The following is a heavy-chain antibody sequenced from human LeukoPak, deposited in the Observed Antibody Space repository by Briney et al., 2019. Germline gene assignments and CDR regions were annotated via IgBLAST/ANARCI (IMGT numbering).Heavy chain of an antibody. CDR1: GFTFEDYA. CDR3: AKDVIAAAGNYYYGMDV. V-gene: IGHV3-9*01. Sequence: GGSLRLSCAASGFTFEDYAMHWVRQAPGKGLEWVSGISWNSGSIGYADSVKCRFTISRDNAKNSLYLQMNSLRAEDTALYYCAKDVIAAAGNYYYGMDVWGQGTTVTVSS. CDR2: ISWNSGSI. J-gene: IGHJ6*02. D-gene: IGHD6-13*01.